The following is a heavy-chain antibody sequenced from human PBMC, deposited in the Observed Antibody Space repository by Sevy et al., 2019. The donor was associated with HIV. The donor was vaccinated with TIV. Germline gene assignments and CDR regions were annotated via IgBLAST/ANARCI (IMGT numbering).Heavy chain of an antibody. J-gene: IGHJ4*02. V-gene: IGHV3-48*02. Sequence: GESLKISCAASGFSFSGYSMNWVRQAPGKGLEWVSYISSSSTIYYADSVKGRFTISRDNAKNSLYLQMNSLRDEDTAVYYCARHPYYDSSGYVDYWGQGTLVTVSS. D-gene: IGHD3-22*01. CDR2: ISSSSTI. CDR3: ARHPYYDSSGYVDY. CDR1: GFSFSGYS.